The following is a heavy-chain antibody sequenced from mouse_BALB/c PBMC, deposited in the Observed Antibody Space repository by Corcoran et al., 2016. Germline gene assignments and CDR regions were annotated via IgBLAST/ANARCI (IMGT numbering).Heavy chain of an antibody. D-gene: IGHD2-1*01. CDR3: AYYGNWFAY. Sequence: EVQLQQSGAELVRPGALVKLSCKASGFNINDNYMHWVKQRPEQGLEWIGWIDPENGNTIYDPKFQGKASITADTSSNTAYLQLSSLTSEDTAVYYCAYYGNWFAYWGQGTLVTVSA. J-gene: IGHJ3*01. CDR1: GFNINDNY. V-gene: IGHV14-1*02. CDR2: IDPENGNT.